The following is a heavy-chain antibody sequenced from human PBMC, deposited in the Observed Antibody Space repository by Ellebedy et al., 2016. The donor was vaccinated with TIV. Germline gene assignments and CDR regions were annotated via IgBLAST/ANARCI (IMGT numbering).Heavy chain of an antibody. CDR2: ISGSSNTK. J-gene: IGHJ5*02. Sequence: PGGSLRLSCVASGFTFSKYGMNWLRQAPGKGPEWVSYISGSSNTKHYADSVKGRFTVSRDNAKNSLYLQMNSLTVDDTAEYYCARNGYCTPSNCRSYNWFDPWGQGTLVTVSS. V-gene: IGHV3-48*04. CDR1: GFTFSKYG. D-gene: IGHD2-8*01. CDR3: ARNGYCTPSNCRSYNWFDP.